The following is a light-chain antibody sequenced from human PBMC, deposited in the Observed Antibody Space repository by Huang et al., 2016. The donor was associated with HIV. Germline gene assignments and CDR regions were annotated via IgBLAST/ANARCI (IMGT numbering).Light chain of an antibody. CDR1: QSILYSDGNTY. CDR2: KVS. V-gene: IGKV2-30*01. J-gene: IGKJ1*01. CDR3: MQGTHWPPT. Sequence: DVVMTQSPLSLPVTPGQPATISCRSSQSILYSDGNTYLNWFQQRPGQSPRRLIYKVSTRESGVPDRFSGSGSGTDFTLKISRVEAEDVGVYYCMQGTHWPPTFGQGTKVEIK.